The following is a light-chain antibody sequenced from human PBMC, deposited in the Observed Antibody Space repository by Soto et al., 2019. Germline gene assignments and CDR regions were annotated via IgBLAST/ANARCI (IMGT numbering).Light chain of an antibody. CDR1: SSDGGGYNY. J-gene: IGLJ1*01. CDR2: EVR. CDR3: SSYTSSSTPLV. Sequence: SALNHLASVSGPPGQSINISSTGTSSDGGGYNYISWYQQNRGKAPNLMIYEVRKRPSGVSNRFSGSKSGNTASLTISGLQAEDEADYYCSSYTSSSTPLVFGTGTKVTV. V-gene: IGLV2-14*01.